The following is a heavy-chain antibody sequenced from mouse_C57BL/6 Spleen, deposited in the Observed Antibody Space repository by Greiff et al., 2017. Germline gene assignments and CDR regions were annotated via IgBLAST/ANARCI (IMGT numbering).Heavy chain of an antibody. J-gene: IGHJ3*01. CDR3: AGYYYGSRSWFAY. CDR1: GYTFTSYW. V-gene: IGHV1-69*01. Sequence: QVQLQQPGAELVMPGASVKLSCKASGYTFTSYWMHWVKQRPGQGLEWIGEIDPSDSYTNYNQKFKGKSTLTVDKSSSTAYMQLSSLTSEDSAVYYSAGYYYGSRSWFAYWGQGTLVTVSA. CDR2: IDPSDSYT. D-gene: IGHD1-1*01.